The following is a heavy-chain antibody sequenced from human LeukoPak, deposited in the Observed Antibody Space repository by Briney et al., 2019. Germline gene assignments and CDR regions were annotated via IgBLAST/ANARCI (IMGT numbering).Heavy chain of an antibody. CDR3: ARGRYCSRTNCYGDNWFDP. D-gene: IGHD2-2*01. V-gene: IGHV4-34*01. CDR2: INHSGST. J-gene: IGHJ5*02. CDR1: GGSFSGYY. Sequence: PSETLSLTCAVYGGSFSGYYWSWIRQPPGKGLEWIGEINHSGSTHYNPSVKSRVIISVDTSKNQFSLNLSSVTAADTAVYYCARGRYCSRTNCYGDNWFDPWGQGTLVTVSS.